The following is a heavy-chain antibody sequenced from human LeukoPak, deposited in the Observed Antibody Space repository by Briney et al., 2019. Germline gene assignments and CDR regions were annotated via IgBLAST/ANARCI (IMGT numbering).Heavy chain of an antibody. V-gene: IGHV3-15*01. CDR3: TTGLWFGELLSSWYFDY. D-gene: IGHD3-10*01. Sequence: GGSLRLSCAASGFTFSNAWMSWVRQAPGKGLEWVGRIKRKTDGGTTDYAAPVKGRFTISRDDSKNTLYLQMNSLKTEDTAVYYCTTGLWFGELLSSWYFDYWGQGTLVTVSS. CDR2: IKRKTDGGTT. CDR1: GFTFSNAW. J-gene: IGHJ4*02.